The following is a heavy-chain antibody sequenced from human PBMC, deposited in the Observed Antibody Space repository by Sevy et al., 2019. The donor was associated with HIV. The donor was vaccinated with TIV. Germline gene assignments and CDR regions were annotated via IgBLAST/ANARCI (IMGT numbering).Heavy chain of an antibody. J-gene: IGHJ5*02. CDR3: TTSPIFPNYDILTGYYIEAPYNWFDP. V-gene: IGHV3-15*01. CDR2: IKSKTDGGTT. D-gene: IGHD3-9*01. CDR1: GFTFSNAW. Sequence: GGSLRLSCAASGFTFSNAWMSWVRQAPGKGLEWVGRIKSKTDGGTTDYAAPVKGRFTISRDDSKNTLYLQMNSLKTEDTAVYYCTTSPIFPNYDILTGYYIEAPYNWFDPWGQGTLVTVSS.